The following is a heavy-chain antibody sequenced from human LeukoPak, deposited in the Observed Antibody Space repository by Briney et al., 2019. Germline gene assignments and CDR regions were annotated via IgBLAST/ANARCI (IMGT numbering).Heavy chain of an antibody. D-gene: IGHD4-17*01. CDR2: ISSSGSTI. Sequence: GGSLRLSCAASGFTFSDYYMSWIRQAPGKGLEWVSYISSSGSTIYYADSVKGRFTISRDNAKNSLYLQMNSLRAEDTAVYYCTREPNGDYVGAFDSWGQGTLVTVSS. V-gene: IGHV3-11*01. CDR3: TREPNGDYVGAFDS. CDR1: GFTFSDYY. J-gene: IGHJ5*01.